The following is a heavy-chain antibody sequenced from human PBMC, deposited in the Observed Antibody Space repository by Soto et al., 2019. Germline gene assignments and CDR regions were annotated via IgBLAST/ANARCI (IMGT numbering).Heavy chain of an antibody. D-gene: IGHD1-26*01. CDR3: ANGPVVGANYKYYDMDV. CDR2: ISGSGFKK. CDR1: GFIFENFG. V-gene: IGHV3-23*01. J-gene: IGHJ6*02. Sequence: TGGSLRLSCAASGFIFENFGMSWVRQAPGKGLEWISSISGSGFKKYYADSVKGRFTISRDNSKNTLYLQMDNLRAEDTAHYFCANGPVVGANYKYYDMDVWGRGTTVTVSS.